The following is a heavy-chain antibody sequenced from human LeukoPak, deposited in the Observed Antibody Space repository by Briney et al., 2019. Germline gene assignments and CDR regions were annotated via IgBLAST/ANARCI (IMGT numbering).Heavy chain of an antibody. J-gene: IGHJ4*02. CDR3: ARDHNDYVWGSNPY. D-gene: IGHD3-16*01. V-gene: IGHV3-48*03. CDR2: ISSSGSTI. Sequence: GGSLRLSCAASGFTFSSYEMNWVRQAPGKGLEWVSYISSSGSTIYYADSVKGRFAISRDNAKNSLYLQMNSLRAEDTAVYYCARDHNDYVWGSNPYWGQGTLVTVSS. CDR1: GFTFSSYE.